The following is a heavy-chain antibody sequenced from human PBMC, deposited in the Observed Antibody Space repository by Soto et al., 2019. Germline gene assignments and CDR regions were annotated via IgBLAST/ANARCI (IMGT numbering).Heavy chain of an antibody. J-gene: IGHJ5*02. Sequence: SETLSLTCTVSGASISGFYWSWIRKSAGKGLEWIGRIYATGTTDYNPSLKSRVMMSVDTSKKQSSLKLRSVTAADTAVYYCVRDGTKTLRDWFDPWGQGISVTVSS. CDR1: GASISGFY. V-gene: IGHV4-4*07. CDR3: VRDGTKTLRDWFDP. CDR2: IYATGTT. D-gene: IGHD1-1*01.